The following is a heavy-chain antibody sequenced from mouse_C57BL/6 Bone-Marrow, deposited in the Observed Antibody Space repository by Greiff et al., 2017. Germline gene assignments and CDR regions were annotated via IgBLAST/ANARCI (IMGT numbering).Heavy chain of an antibody. D-gene: IGHD2-2*01. J-gene: IGHJ2*01. CDR3: ARRKGYDNY. CDR1: GYTFTSYG. CDR2: IYPRSGNT. V-gene: IGHV1-81*01. Sequence: QVLLQQSGAELARPGASVKLSCKASGYTFTSYGISWVKQRTGQGLEWIGEIYPRSGNTYYNEKFKGKARLTADKSASTAYMELRSLTSEDSAVYFCARRKGYDNYWGQGTTLTVSS.